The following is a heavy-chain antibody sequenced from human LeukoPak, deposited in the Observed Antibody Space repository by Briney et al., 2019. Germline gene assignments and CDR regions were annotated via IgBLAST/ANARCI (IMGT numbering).Heavy chain of an antibody. J-gene: IGHJ4*02. CDR2: ISSSSSSI. CDR1: GFTFNSYS. CDR3: ARASGDIVETATMGSY. V-gene: IGHV3-21*01. D-gene: IGHD5-18*01. Sequence: GGSLRLSCAASGFTFNSYSMNWVRQAPGKGLEWVSSISSSSSSISYADSVKGRFTISRDNAKNSLYLQMNSLRAEDTAVYYCARASGDIVETATMGSYWGQRTLVTISS.